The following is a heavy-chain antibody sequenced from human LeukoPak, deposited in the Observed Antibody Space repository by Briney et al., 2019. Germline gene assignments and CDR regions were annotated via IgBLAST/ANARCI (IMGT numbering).Heavy chain of an antibody. D-gene: IGHD2-2*01. Sequence: GGSLRLSCAASGFTFSSYSMNWLRQPPGKGLEWVSSISSSSSYIYYADSVKGRFTISRDNAKNSLYLQMNSLRAEDTAVYYCARSCSSTSCYLFKALDYWGQGTLVTVSS. CDR3: ARSCSSTSCYLFKALDY. V-gene: IGHV3-21*01. CDR2: ISSSSSYI. J-gene: IGHJ4*02. CDR1: GFTFSSYS.